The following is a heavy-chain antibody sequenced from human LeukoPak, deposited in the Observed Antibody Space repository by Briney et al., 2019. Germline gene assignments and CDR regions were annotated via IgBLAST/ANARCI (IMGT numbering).Heavy chain of an antibody. CDR3: AGIFGGPVSRRFDP. CDR1: GGSFSGYY. CDR2: INHSGST. J-gene: IGHJ5*02. V-gene: IGHV4-34*01. Sequence: PSETLSLTCAVYGGSFSGYYWSWIRQPPGKGLEWIGEINHSGSTNYNPSLKSRVTISVDTSKNQFSLKLSSVTAADTAVYYCAGIFGGPVSRRFDPWGQGTLATVSS. D-gene: IGHD4-23*01.